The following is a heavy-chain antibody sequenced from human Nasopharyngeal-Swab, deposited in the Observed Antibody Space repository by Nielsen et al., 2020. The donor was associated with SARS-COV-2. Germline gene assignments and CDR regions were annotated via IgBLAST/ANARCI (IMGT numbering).Heavy chain of an antibody. V-gene: IGHV3-48*01. CDR1: GFTFSSYS. Sequence: GESLKISCAASGFTFSSYSMNWVRQAPGKGLEWVSHIRSDTTTIRYADSVKGRFTISRDNARNSVYLQMNSLRAEDTAVYYCARDREWAFDYWGQGILVTVSS. CDR3: ARDREWAFDY. J-gene: IGHJ4*02. D-gene: IGHD3-3*01. CDR2: IRSDTTTI.